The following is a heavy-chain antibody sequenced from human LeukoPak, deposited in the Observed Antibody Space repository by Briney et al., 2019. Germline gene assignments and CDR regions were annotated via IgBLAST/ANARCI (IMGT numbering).Heavy chain of an antibody. CDR2: ISGSGGST. D-gene: IGHD3-22*01. Sequence: GGSLRLSCAASGFTFSSYAMSWVRQAPGKGLEWVSVISGSGGSTYYADSVKGRFTISRDNSKNTLYLQMNSLRAEDTAVYYCAKSAVASYYYDSSGYYYFDYWGQGTLVTVSS. V-gene: IGHV3-23*01. CDR3: AKSAVASYYYDSSGYYYFDY. J-gene: IGHJ4*02. CDR1: GFTFSSYA.